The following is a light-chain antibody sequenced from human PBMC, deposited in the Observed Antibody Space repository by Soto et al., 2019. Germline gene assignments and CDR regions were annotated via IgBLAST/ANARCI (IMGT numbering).Light chain of an antibody. CDR2: EVS. CDR3: CSYAGINDYV. CDR1: SSDVGGYNY. Sequence: QSALTQPPSASGSPGQSVTISCTGSSSDVGGYNYVSCYQQYPGKAPKLMIYEVSKRPSGVPDRFSGSKSGNTASLTVSWLQAEDEADYYCCSYAGINDYVFGTGTKLTVL. J-gene: IGLJ1*01. V-gene: IGLV2-8*01.